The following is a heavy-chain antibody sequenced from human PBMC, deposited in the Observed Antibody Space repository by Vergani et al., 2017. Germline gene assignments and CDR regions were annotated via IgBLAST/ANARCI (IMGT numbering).Heavy chain of an antibody. CDR3: ARDRVYSSGWYLRALCY. CDR1: GFTFSSYG. J-gene: IGHJ4*02. Sequence: QVQLVESGGGVVQPGRSLRLSCAASGFTFSSYGMHWVRQAPGKGLEWVAVIWYDGSNKYYADSVKGRFTISRDNSKNTLYLQMNSLRADDTAVYYCARDRVYSSGWYLRALCYWGQGTLVTVSS. V-gene: IGHV3-33*01. D-gene: IGHD6-19*01. CDR2: IWYDGSNK.